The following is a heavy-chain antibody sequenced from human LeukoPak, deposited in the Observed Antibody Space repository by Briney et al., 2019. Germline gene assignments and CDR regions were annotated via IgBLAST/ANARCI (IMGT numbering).Heavy chain of an antibody. CDR2: IIPIFGTA. Sequence: ASVKVSCKASGGTFSTYAISWVRQAPGQGLEWMGGIIPIFGTANYAQKFQGRVTITADESTSTAYMELSSLRSEDTAVYYCARRPTYYYDSSGYHAEDAGYYYGMDVWGQGTTVTVSS. D-gene: IGHD3-22*01. J-gene: IGHJ6*02. V-gene: IGHV1-69*13. CDR1: GGTFSTYA. CDR3: ARRPTYYYDSSGYHAEDAGYYYGMDV.